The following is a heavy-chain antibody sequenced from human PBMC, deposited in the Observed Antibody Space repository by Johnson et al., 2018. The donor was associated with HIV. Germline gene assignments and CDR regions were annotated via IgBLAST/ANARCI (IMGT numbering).Heavy chain of an antibody. V-gene: IGHV3-64*04. Sequence: QVQLVESGGGLVKPGGSLRLSCAASGFTFSSYDMHWVRQAPGKGLEYVSGFGADGESTYYANSVKGRLTVSRDNSKNTLYLQMNSLRGEDTAVYYCAKDTIAGVKGDSLIWGQGTMVTVSS. CDR2: FGADGEST. D-gene: IGHD3-9*01. CDR1: GFTFSSYD. J-gene: IGHJ3*02. CDR3: AKDTIAGVKGDSLI.